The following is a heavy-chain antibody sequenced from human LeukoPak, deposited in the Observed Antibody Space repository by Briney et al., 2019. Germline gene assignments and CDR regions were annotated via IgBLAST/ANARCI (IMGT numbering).Heavy chain of an antibody. Sequence: GRSLRLSCAASGFTYDDYAMNWVRQAPGKGLEWVSGISWNSGSIGYADSVKGRFTISRDNAKNSLYLQMNSLRAEDTALYYCAKDRDYESYYGMDVWGQGTTVTVSS. V-gene: IGHV3-9*01. J-gene: IGHJ6*02. CDR3: AKDRDYESYYGMDV. CDR1: GFTYDDYA. D-gene: IGHD4-17*01. CDR2: ISWNSGSI.